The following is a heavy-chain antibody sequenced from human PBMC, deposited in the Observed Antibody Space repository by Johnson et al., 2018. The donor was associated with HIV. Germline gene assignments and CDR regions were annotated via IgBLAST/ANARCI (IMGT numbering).Heavy chain of an antibody. CDR2: ISWAGGST. V-gene: IGHV3-43*01. CDR3: ARDSGISGDAFDI. Sequence: VQLVESGGVVVQPGGSLRLSCAASGFTFDDYTMHWVRQAPGKGLEWVSLISWAGGSTYYADSVKSRFTISRDNSKNSLYLQMNSLRAEDTAVYYCARDSGISGDAFDIWGQGTMVTVSS. CDR1: GFTFDDYT. J-gene: IGHJ3*02. D-gene: IGHD3-10*01.